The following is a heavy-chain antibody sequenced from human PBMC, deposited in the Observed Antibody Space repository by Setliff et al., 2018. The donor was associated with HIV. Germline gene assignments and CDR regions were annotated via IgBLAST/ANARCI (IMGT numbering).Heavy chain of an antibody. CDR1: GFTFSSYS. CDR2: IRTDGDAT. V-gene: IGHV3-23*01. Sequence: GGSLRLSCAASGFTFSSYSMTWVRQAPGKGLEWVSSIRTDGDATYYADSVKGRFTFSRDNSKNTLYLQMNSLRVEDAAVYYCAKGRTTTWYDMDVWGQGTTVTV. J-gene: IGHJ6*01. D-gene: IGHD2-2*01. CDR3: AKGRTTTWYDMDV.